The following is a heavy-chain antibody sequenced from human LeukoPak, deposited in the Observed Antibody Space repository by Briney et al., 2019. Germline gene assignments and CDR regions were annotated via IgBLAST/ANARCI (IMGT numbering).Heavy chain of an antibody. CDR3: ARLSSGEDDFDY. J-gene: IGHJ4*02. V-gene: IGHV4-59*01. Sequence: SETLSLTCTVSGGSISSYYWSWIRQPPGKGLEWIGYIYYSGSTNYNPSLKSRVTISVDTSKNQFSLKLSSVTAADTAVYYCARLSSGEDDFDYWGQGTLVTVSS. CDR2: IYYSGST. CDR1: GGSISSYY. D-gene: IGHD1-1*01.